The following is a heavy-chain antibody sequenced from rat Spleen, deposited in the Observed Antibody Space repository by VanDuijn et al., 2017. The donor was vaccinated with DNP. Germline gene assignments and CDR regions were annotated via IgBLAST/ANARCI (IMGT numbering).Heavy chain of an antibody. CDR1: GFTFSDYA. CDR3: ARDDYGSYGAMDP. J-gene: IGHJ4*01. D-gene: IGHD1-3*01. CDR2: ISYDGSRT. V-gene: IGHV5-7*01. Sequence: EVQLVESGGGLVQPGRSLKLSCAASGFTFSDYAMAWVRQAPKKGLEWVATISYDGSRTYYRDSGKGRFTISRDNVKSTLYLEMDSLRAEDTATYYCARDDYGSYGAMDPWGQGTSVTVSS.